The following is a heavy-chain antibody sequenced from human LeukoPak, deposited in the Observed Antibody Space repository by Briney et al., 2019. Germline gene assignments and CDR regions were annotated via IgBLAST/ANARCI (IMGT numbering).Heavy chain of an antibody. J-gene: IGHJ3*02. CDR2: ISDSGGTT. Sequence: PGGSLRLSCAASGFTFSSYAMSWVRQAPGKGLEWVSAISDSGGTTYYADSVKGRFTISRDNSKNTLYLQMNSLRAEDTAVYYCAKDTNYYDSSGPLDAFDIWGQGTMVTVSS. V-gene: IGHV3-23*01. CDR1: GFTFSSYA. D-gene: IGHD3-22*01. CDR3: AKDTNYYDSSGPLDAFDI.